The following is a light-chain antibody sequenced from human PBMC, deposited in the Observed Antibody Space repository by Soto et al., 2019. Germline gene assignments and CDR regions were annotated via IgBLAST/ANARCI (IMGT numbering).Light chain of an antibody. J-gene: IGKJ4*01. CDR1: QSVSSRY. V-gene: IGKV3-20*01. CDR2: GAS. CDR3: QQYGSSPKLT. Sequence: EIVLTQSPGTLSSSPGERATLSCSASQSVSSRYLAWYQQKPCQAPRLLIYGASSRATGIPDRFSGSGSGTDFTLTISRLEPEDFAVYYCQQYGSSPKLTFGGGTKVEIK.